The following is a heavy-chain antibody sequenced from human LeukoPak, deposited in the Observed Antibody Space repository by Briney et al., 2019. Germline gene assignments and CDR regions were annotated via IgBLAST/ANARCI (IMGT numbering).Heavy chain of an antibody. V-gene: IGHV4-28*03. Sequence: PSDTLSLTCSVSGYSISNSNWWGWIRQPPGRGLEWIGYIYYSGTTNYNPSLKSRVTVSVDTSKKQFSLKLTSVSAVDTAVYYCARGLRYYFDYWGQGALVTVSS. CDR1: GYSISNSNW. CDR3: ARGLRYYFDY. J-gene: IGHJ4*02. CDR2: IYYSGTT. D-gene: IGHD3-3*01.